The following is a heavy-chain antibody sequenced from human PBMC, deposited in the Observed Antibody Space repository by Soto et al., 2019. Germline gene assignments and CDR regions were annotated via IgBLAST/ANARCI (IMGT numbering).Heavy chain of an antibody. J-gene: IGHJ4*02. Sequence: QVQLVESGGGVVQPGRSLRLSCAASGFTFSSYGMHWVHHAPGKGLEWVAVISYDGSNKYYADSVKGRFTISRDNSKNTLYLQMNSLRAEDTAVYYCEKVGITGTFDYWGQGTLVTVSS. D-gene: IGHD1-20*01. CDR2: ISYDGSNK. V-gene: IGHV3-30*18. CDR3: EKVGITGTFDY. CDR1: GFTFSSYG.